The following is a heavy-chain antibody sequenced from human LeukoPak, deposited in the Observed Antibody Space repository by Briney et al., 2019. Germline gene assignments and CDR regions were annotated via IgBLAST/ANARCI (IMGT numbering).Heavy chain of an antibody. CDR2: MNPNSGNT. V-gene: IGHV1-8*01. J-gene: IGHJ5*02. CDR1: GYTFTSYD. D-gene: IGHD3-16*01. CDR3: ARGLTVRGNWFDP. Sequence: ASVKVSCKASGYTFTSYDINWVRQATGQGLEWMGWMNPNSGNTGYAQKFQRRVTMTRNTSISTAYMELSSLRSEDTAVYYCARGLTVRGNWFDPWGQGTLVTVSS.